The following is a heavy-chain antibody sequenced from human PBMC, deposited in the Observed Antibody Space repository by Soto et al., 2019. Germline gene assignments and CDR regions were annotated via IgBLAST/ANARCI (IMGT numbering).Heavy chain of an antibody. CDR3: VRGEVPSTMVMYFDY. V-gene: IGHV2-70*20. Sequence: SGPTLVNPTQTLTLTCSFSGFSLTTLGMSVSWVRQPPGKALEWLALINWEDDKYYSPSLKTRLTISKDTSKNRVLLTMTNLDPVDTATYYCVRGEVPSTMVMYFDYWGQGTLVTVSS. CDR1: GFSLTTLGMS. J-gene: IGHJ4*02. D-gene: IGHD3-10*01. CDR2: INWEDDK.